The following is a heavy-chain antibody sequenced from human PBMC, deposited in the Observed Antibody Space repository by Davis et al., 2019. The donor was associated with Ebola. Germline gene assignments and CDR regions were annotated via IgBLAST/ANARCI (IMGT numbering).Heavy chain of an antibody. CDR2: ISYDGSNK. CDR3: ARDFYGDYSNFDY. J-gene: IGHJ4*02. V-gene: IGHV3-30*03. Sequence: GESLKISCAASGFTFSSYGMHWVRQAPGKGLEWVAVISYDGSNKYYADSVKGRFTISRDNSKNTLYLQMNSLRAEDTAVYYCARDFYGDYSNFDYWGQGTLVTVSS. CDR1: GFTFSSYG. D-gene: IGHD4-17*01.